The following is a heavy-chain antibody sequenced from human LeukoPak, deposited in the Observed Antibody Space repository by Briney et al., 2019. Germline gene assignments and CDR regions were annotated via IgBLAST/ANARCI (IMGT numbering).Heavy chain of an antibody. CDR2: IIPIFGTA. Sequence: SVKVSCKASGGTFSSYAISWVRQAPGQGLEWMGGIIPIFGTANYAQKFQGRVTITTDESTSTAYIELSSLRSEDTAVYYCARGPQMATIVYYYCYYMDVWGKGTTVTVSS. CDR1: GGTFSSYA. J-gene: IGHJ6*03. CDR3: ARGPQMATIVYYYCYYMDV. V-gene: IGHV1-69*05. D-gene: IGHD5-24*01.